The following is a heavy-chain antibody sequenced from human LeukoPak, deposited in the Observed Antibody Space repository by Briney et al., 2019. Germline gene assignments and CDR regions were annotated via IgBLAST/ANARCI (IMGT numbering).Heavy chain of an antibody. V-gene: IGHV3-64*01. CDR1: GLTFSNYA. CDR3: ARGTAARREESYYYSYMDV. CDR2: ISSNGGST. Sequence: GGPLRLSCAASGLTFSNYAFHWVRQAPGKGLEYVSVISSNGGSTYYATSVKGRFTISRDNSENALFLHMGSLRVEDMAVYYCARGTAARREESYYYSYMDVWGKGTTVTVSS. D-gene: IGHD6-6*01. J-gene: IGHJ6*03.